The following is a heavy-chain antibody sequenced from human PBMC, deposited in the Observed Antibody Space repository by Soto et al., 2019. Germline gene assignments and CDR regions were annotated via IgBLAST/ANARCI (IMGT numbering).Heavy chain of an antibody. J-gene: IGHJ4*02. CDR2: IYYSGST. V-gene: IGHV4-39*01. D-gene: IGHD3-10*01. Sequence: SETLSLTCTVSCGSISSGSYYWGWIRQPPGKGLEWIGSIYYSGSTYYNPSLKSRVTISVDTSKNQFSLKLSSVTAADTAVYYCARLLNTFGGPEYYFDYWGQGTLVTVSS. CDR1: CGSISSGSYY. CDR3: ARLLNTFGGPEYYFDY.